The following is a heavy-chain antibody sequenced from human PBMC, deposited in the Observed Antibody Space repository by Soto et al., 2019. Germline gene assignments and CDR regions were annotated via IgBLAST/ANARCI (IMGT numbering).Heavy chain of an antibody. V-gene: IGHV3-23*01. CDR2: ISGSGGST. D-gene: IGHD4-17*01. Sequence: PGGSLRLSCAASGFTFSSYAMSWVRQAPGKGLEWVSAISGSGGSTYYADSVKGRFTISRDNSKNTLYLQMNSLRAEDTAVYYCAKDLRVMTTVTTDPNYGMDVWGQGTTVTVSS. CDR3: AKDLRVMTTVTTDPNYGMDV. J-gene: IGHJ6*02. CDR1: GFTFSSYA.